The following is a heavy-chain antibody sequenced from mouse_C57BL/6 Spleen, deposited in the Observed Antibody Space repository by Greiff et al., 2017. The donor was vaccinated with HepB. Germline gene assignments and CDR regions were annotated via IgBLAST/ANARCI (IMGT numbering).Heavy chain of an antibody. CDR2: ISSGSSTI. V-gene: IGHV5-17*01. D-gene: IGHD1-1*01. Sequence: EVKLVESGGGLVKPGGSLKLSCAASGFTFSDYGMHWVRQAPEKGLEWVAYISSGSSTIYYADTVKGRFTISRDNAKNTLFLQMTSLRSEDTAMYYCARGTVVDAYWGQGTLVTVSA. CDR1: GFTFSDYG. CDR3: ARGTVVDAY. J-gene: IGHJ3*01.